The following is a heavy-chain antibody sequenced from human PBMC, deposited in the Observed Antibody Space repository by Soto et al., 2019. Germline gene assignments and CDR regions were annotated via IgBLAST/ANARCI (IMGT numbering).Heavy chain of an antibody. V-gene: IGHV4-39*01. CDR1: GGSTSSSIHY. CDR2: MSHSGST. J-gene: IGHJ5*02. CDR3: ARHMDYNILTGYFA. Sequence: QLQLQESGPALVRPSETLSLNCVVSGGSTSSSIHYWGWIRQPPGKGLEWIGSMSHSGSTHYNPSLKSRVKISADKSKNQFSLTLTTVTPADTAVYFCARHMDYNILTGYFAWGQGTLVTVSS. D-gene: IGHD3-9*01.